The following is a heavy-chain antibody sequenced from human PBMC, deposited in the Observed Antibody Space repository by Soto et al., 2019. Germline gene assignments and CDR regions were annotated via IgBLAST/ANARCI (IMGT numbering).Heavy chain of an antibody. Sequence: PGGALRLSCVVSGIDFRNYAMTWVRQAPGKGLEWVAISSTSGRSTYHADSVRGRFTISRDNSKNTLYLHMTNLRAEDTAVYYCAKDGNWLDVFLDLWGQGTPVTVSS. V-gene: IGHV3-23*01. CDR3: AKDGNWLDVFLDL. CDR1: GIDFRNYA. CDR2: SSTSGRST. J-gene: IGHJ4*02. D-gene: IGHD6-19*01.